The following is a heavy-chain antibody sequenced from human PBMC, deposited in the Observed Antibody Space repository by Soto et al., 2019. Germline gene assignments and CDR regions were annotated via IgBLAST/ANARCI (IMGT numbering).Heavy chain of an antibody. Sequence: QVPLVESGGGMVQPGRSLTLSCAASGFTFRTSAMHWVRQAPGKGLQWVAFVSYDGSLKYYADSVKGRFTISRDNSKSTVLLQMNNVRPEDTAVYYCAREDFASRPPPYYYYGMDVWGRGTTVTVSS. V-gene: IGHV3-30-3*01. D-gene: IGHD6-6*01. CDR2: VSYDGSLK. CDR1: GFTFRTSA. J-gene: IGHJ6*02. CDR3: AREDFASRPPPYYYYGMDV.